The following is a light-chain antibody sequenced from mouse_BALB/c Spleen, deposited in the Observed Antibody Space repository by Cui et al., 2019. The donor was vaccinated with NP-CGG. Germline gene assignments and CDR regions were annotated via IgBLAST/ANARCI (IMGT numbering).Light chain of an antibody. J-gene: IGLJ1*01. CDR3: ALWYSNHWV. CDR1: TGAVTTSNY. CDR2: GTN. V-gene: IGLV1*01. Sequence: QPVANQESALTTSPGETVTLTCRSSTGAVTTSNYANWVQEKPNHLFTGLIGGTNNRAPGVPARFSGSLIGDKAALTITGAQTEDEAIYFCALWYSNHWVFGGGTKLTVL.